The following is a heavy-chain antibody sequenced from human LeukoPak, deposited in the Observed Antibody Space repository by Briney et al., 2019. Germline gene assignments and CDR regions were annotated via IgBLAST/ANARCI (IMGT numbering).Heavy chain of an antibody. CDR1: VYTFTNYP. D-gene: IGHD6-19*01. CDR2: MNPNSGNT. J-gene: IGHJ4*02. V-gene: IGHV1-8*01. Sequence: GASVKVSCKATVYTFTNYPTNWVRQATGQGLEGMGWMNPNSGNTGYAQKFQGRVTMTRNTSTSTAYMELNSLRSEDTAVYYCARDAQSYSSGRDDGHYWGQGTLLIVSS. CDR3: ARDAQSYSSGRDDGHY.